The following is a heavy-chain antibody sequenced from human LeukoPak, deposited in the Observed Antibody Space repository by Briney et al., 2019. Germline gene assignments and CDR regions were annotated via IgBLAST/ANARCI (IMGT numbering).Heavy chain of an antibody. D-gene: IGHD1-20*01. Sequence: PGGSLRLSCAASGFTFSSYAMSWVRQAPGKGLEWVSAISGSGGSTYYADSVKGRFTISRDNSKNTLYLQMNSLRAEGTAVYYCSLPLTSLYYFDYWGQGTLVTVSS. CDR1: GFTFSSYA. CDR2: ISGSGGST. CDR3: SLPLTSLYYFDY. V-gene: IGHV3-23*01. J-gene: IGHJ4*02.